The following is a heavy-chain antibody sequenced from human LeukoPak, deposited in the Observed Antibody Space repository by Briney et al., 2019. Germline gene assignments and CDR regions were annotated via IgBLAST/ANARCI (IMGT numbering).Heavy chain of an antibody. CDR3: ARDLQMTTRALGGMDV. CDR1: GYTFTGYY. CDR2: INPNSGGT. J-gene: IGHJ6*02. Sequence: ASVKVSCKASGYTFTGYYMHWVRQAPGRGLEWMGWINPNSGGTNYAQKFQGWVTMTRDTSISTAYMELSRLRSDDTAVYYCARDLQMTTRALGGMDVWGQGTTVTVSS. V-gene: IGHV1-2*04. D-gene: IGHD4-17*01.